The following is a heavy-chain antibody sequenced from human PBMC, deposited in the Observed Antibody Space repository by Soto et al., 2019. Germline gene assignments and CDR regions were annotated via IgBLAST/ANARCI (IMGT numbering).Heavy chain of an antibody. D-gene: IGHD2-21*02. V-gene: IGHV2-5*01. CDR1: GFSLTTSGVA. J-gene: IGHJ4*02. CDR3: AHRPTSTDDFYFDY. Sequence: QITLTESGPTLVTPTQTLTLTCSFSGFSLTTSGVAVGWFRQPSGKAPEWLALFYWNDDKRYSPSLRSRLTVTGDSSKNQVVLTLANVDPVDSGTYYCAHRPTSTDDFYFDYWGQGTLVTVSS. CDR2: FYWNDDK.